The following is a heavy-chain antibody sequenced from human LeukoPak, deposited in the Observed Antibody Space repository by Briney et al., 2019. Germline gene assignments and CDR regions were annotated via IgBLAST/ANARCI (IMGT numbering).Heavy chain of an antibody. CDR3: ARERSGYDFWSGYYPGEDYYYYGMDV. Sequence: GGSLRLSCAASGFTFSSYSMNWVRQAPGKGLEWVSSISSSSSYIYYADSVKGRFTISRDNAKNSLYLQMNSLRAEDTAVYYCARERSGYDFWSGYYPGEDYYYYGMDVWGRGTTVTVSS. D-gene: IGHD3-3*01. CDR1: GFTFSSYS. J-gene: IGHJ6*02. CDR2: ISSSSSYI. V-gene: IGHV3-21*01.